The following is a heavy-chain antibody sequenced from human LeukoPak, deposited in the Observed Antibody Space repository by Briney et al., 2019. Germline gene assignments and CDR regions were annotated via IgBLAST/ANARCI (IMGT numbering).Heavy chain of an antibody. Sequence: SETLSLTCAVYGGSFSGYYWSWIRQPPGKGLEWIGEINHSGSTNNNPSLKSRVTISVDTSKNQFSLKLSSVTAADTAVYYCARVAVARSGYFDYWGQGTLVTVSS. V-gene: IGHV4-34*01. CDR3: ARVAVARSGYFDY. CDR2: INHSGST. CDR1: GGSFSGYY. J-gene: IGHJ4*02. D-gene: IGHD2-15*01.